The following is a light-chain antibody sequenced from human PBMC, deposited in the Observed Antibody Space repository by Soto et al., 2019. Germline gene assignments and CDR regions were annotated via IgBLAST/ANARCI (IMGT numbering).Light chain of an antibody. CDR1: ARLLHKNGYNY. CDR3: MQPLENFRT. Sequence: EIVMTQSPLSLPVTPGEAASISCRSSARLLHKNGYNYVDWYMQKPGQSPQLLIYLGSNRASGVPDRFSGSGSDTYFTLEISRVEADDVGVYYCMQPLENFRTFGQGTKVDVK. J-gene: IGKJ1*01. CDR2: LGS. V-gene: IGKV2-28*01.